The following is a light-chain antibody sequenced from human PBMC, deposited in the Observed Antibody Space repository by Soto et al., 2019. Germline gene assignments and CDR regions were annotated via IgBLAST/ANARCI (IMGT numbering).Light chain of an antibody. CDR3: QQYNNWNT. V-gene: IGKV3-15*01. Sequence: EIVMTQSPATLSVSPGERATLSCRASQSVSSNLAWYQQKPGQAPRLLIYGASTRATGIPARFSGSGSGTEFTLTISSLQSEYFAVYYCQQYNNWNTFGQGTKLEIK. CDR2: GAS. J-gene: IGKJ2*01. CDR1: QSVSSN.